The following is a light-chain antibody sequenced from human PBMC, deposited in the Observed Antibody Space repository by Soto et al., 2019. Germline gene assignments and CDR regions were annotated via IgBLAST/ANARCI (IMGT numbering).Light chain of an antibody. J-gene: IGKJ2*01. CDR1: RSLTRW. CDR2: ETS. Sequence: DIQMSQSPSTLSASVGDRVTITCWASRSLTRWLAWYQQKPGKAPKLLIYETSILEGGVPSRFSGSGSGTEFTLTISSLQPDDFASYYCQHYDSYSATFGQGTKLEIK. V-gene: IGKV1-5*03. CDR3: QHYDSYSAT.